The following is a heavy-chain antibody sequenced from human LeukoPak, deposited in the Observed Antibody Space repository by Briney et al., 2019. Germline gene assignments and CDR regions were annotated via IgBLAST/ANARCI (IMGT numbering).Heavy chain of an antibody. CDR1: GGTFSSYA. J-gene: IGHJ4*02. Sequence: ASVKVSCKASGGTFSSYAISWVRQAPGQGLEWMGGIIPILGTANYAQKLQGRVTMTTDTSTSTAYMELRSLRSDDTAVYYCARGGSPITMVRGVITPPDYWGQGTLVTVSS. CDR2: IIPILGTA. CDR3: ARGGSPITMVRGVITPPDY. D-gene: IGHD3-10*01. V-gene: IGHV1-69*10.